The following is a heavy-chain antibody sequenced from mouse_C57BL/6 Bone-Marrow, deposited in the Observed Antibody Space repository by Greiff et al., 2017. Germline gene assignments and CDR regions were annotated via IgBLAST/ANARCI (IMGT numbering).Heavy chain of an antibody. CDR2: ISNGGGST. Sequence: EVMLVESGGGLVQPGGSLKLSCAASGFTFSDYYMYWVRQTPEKRLEWVAYISNGGGSTYYPDTVKGRFTISRDNAKNTLYLQMSRLKSEDTAMYYCARQGVITTVPAWFAYWGQGTLVTVSA. J-gene: IGHJ3*01. CDR1: GFTFSDYY. V-gene: IGHV5-12*01. CDR3: ARQGVITTVPAWFAY. D-gene: IGHD1-1*01.